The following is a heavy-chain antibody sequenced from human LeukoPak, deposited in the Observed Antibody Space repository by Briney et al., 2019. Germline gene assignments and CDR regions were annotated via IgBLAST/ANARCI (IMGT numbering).Heavy chain of an antibody. CDR2: IKCNTDGGTI. J-gene: IGHJ1*01. CDR3: TTDLSELDDSGYYAKYFHH. Sequence: PWGSLRLSCAASGFTFSKVWMSWVRQAPGKGLEWVGRIKCNTDGGTIDYAAPVKGRFTISRDDSKDTLFLQMNSLKTEDTAVYYCTTDLSELDDSGYYAKYFHHWGQGTLV. D-gene: IGHD3-22*01. CDR1: GFTFSKVW. V-gene: IGHV3-15*01.